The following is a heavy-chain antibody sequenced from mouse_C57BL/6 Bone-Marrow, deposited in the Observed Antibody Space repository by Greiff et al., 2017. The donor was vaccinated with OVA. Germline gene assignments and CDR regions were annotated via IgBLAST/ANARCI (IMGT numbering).Heavy chain of an antibody. V-gene: IGHV1-81*01. CDR3: ARLASKFDY. Sequence: QVQLKESGAELARPGASVKLSCKASGYTFTSYGISWVKQRTGQGLEWIGEIYPRSGNTYYNEKFKGKATLTADKSSITAYMELRSLTSEDSAVYFCARLASKFDYWGQGTTLTVSS. D-gene: IGHD2-5*01. CDR2: IYPRSGNT. J-gene: IGHJ2*01. CDR1: GYTFTSYG.